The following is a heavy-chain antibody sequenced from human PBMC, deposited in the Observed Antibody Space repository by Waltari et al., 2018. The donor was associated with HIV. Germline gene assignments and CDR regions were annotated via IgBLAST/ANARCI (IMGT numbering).Heavy chain of an antibody. CDR3: ARLRGGYDFDY. D-gene: IGHD5-12*01. J-gene: IGHJ4*02. Sequence: EVQLVDSGGGLVQPGGSLRLSGAASGFTFSSYWMGWVRQAPGKGLECVANIKQDGSEKSYVDSVKGRFTISRDNAKNSLYLQMNNLRAEDTAVYYCARLRGGYDFDYWGQGTLVTVSS. CDR1: GFTFSSYW. V-gene: IGHV3-7*01. CDR2: IKQDGSEK.